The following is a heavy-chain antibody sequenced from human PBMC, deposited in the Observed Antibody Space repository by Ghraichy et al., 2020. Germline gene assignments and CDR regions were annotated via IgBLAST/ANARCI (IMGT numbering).Heavy chain of an antibody. D-gene: IGHD3-10*01. Sequence: SETLSLTCTVSGGSISSYYWSWIRQPPGKGLEWIGYIYYSGSTNYNPSLKSRVTISVDTSKNQFSLKLSSVTAADTAVYYCARDSYGSGSYFNYYYGMDVWGQGTTVTVSS. CDR2: IYYSGST. CDR3: ARDSYGSGSYFNYYYGMDV. CDR1: GGSISSYY. J-gene: IGHJ6*02. V-gene: IGHV4-59*01.